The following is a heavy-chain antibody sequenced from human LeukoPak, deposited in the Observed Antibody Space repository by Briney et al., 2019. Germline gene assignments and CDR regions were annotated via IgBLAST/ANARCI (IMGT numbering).Heavy chain of an antibody. CDR2: INPNSGGT. CDR3: ARVRGPGARGYFDY. CDR1: GYTFTGYY. Sequence: GASVKVSCKASGYTFTGYYMHWVRQAPGQGLEWMGWINPNSGGTNYAQKFQGRVTMTRDTSISTAYMELSRLRSDDTAVYYCARVRGPGARGYFDYWGQGTLVTVSS. D-gene: IGHD3-10*01. V-gene: IGHV1-2*02. J-gene: IGHJ4*02.